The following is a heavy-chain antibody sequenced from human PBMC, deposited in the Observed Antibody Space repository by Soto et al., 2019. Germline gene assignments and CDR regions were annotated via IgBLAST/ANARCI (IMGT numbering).Heavy chain of an antibody. CDR1: GFPFSDYY. CDR3: ARGGGGGLFEH. V-gene: IGHV3-11*06. Sequence: GGSLRLSCATSGFPFSDYYMSWIRQAPGKGLEWLSHISPKSTYRNYADSVKGRFTTSRDNTKSSLFLQMNSLGVEDTAVHYCARGGGGGLFEHWGQGVLVTVSS. D-gene: IGHD2-21*01. J-gene: IGHJ4*02. CDR2: ISPKSTYR.